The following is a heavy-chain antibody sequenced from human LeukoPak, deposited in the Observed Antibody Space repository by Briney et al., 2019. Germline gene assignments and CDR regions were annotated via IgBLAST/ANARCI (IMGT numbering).Heavy chain of an antibody. CDR2: MNPNSGNT. CDR1: GYTLTSYD. D-gene: IGHD2-2*01. Sequence: ASVKVSCKASGYTLTSYDINWVRQATGQGLEWMGWMNPNSGNTGYAQKFQGRVTITGNTSISTAYMELSSLRSEDTAVYYCARGLRYCSSTSCPELDDAFDIWGQGTMVTVSS. J-gene: IGHJ3*02. CDR3: ARGLRYCSSTSCPELDDAFDI. V-gene: IGHV1-8*03.